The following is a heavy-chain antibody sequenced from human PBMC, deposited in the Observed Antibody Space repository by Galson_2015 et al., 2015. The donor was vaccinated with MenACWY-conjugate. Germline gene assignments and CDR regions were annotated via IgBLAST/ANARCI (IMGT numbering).Heavy chain of an antibody. Sequence: SLRLSCAASGLIVSSYWASWVRQAPGKGPEWVGNINEDGGEKYYVDSVKGRFTISKDNAKNSVYLQMNSLRAEDTAVYYCARDRGFLDYWGQGTLVTVSS. CDR2: INEDGGEK. D-gene: IGHD3-10*01. CDR1: GLIVSSYW. V-gene: IGHV3-7*05. J-gene: IGHJ4*02. CDR3: ARDRGFLDY.